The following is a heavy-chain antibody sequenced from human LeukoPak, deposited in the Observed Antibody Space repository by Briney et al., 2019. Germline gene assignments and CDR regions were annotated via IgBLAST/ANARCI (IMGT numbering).Heavy chain of an antibody. J-gene: IGHJ6*03. CDR3: ARTVRYFEDYYMDV. V-gene: IGHV1-8*03. CDR2: MNPNSGNT. D-gene: IGHD3-9*01. CDR1: GGTFSSYA. Sequence: ASVKVSCKASGGTFSSYAISWVRQATGQGLEWMGWMNPNSGNTGYAQKFQGRVTITRNTSISTAYMELSSLRSEDTAVYYCARTVRYFEDYYMDVWGKGTTVTVSS.